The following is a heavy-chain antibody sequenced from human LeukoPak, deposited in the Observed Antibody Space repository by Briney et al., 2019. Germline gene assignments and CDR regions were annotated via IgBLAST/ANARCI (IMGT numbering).Heavy chain of an antibody. CDR2: IYPGDSDT. Sequence: GESLKISCKGSGYRFTRYWIGWVRQMPGKGLEWMGIIYPGDSDTRYSPSFQGQVTISADKSISTAYLQWSSLKASDTAMYYCARVVPPADYYYYYMDVWGKGTTVTVSS. D-gene: IGHD2-2*01. CDR3: ARVVPPADYYYYYMDV. CDR1: GYRFTRYW. J-gene: IGHJ6*03. V-gene: IGHV5-51*01.